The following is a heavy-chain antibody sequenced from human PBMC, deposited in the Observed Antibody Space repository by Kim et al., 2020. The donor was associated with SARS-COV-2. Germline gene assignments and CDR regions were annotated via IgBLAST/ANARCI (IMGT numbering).Heavy chain of an antibody. V-gene: IGHV5-51*01. CDR1: EYSFSSYW. Sequence: GESLKISCKGSEYSFSSYWIAWVRQMPGKGLEWMGVIYPGDSDTTYSPSFQGQVTISADKSISTVYLQWSTLKASDTAMYYCARLPWSSDSSGYSIYWGQGALVSVSS. CDR3: ARLPWSSDSSGYSIY. D-gene: IGHD3-22*01. J-gene: IGHJ4*02. CDR2: IYPGDSDT.